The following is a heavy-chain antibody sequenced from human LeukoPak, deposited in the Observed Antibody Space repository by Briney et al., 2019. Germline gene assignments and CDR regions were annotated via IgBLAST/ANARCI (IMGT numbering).Heavy chain of an antibody. J-gene: IGHJ4*02. CDR2: IYYSGGT. CDR1: GGSISSYY. V-gene: IGHV4-59*01. Sequence: PSETLSLTCTVSGGSISSYYWSWIRQPPGKGLEWIGYIYYSGGTNYNPSLKSRVTISVDTSKNQFSLKLSSVTAADTAVYYCARDDENSSGWYSGRYWGQGTLVTVSS. CDR3: ARDDENSSGWYSGRY. D-gene: IGHD6-19*01.